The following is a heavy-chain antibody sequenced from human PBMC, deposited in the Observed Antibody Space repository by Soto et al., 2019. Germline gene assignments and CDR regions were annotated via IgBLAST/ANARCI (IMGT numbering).Heavy chain of an antibody. Sequence: GGSLRLSCAASGFTFSNAWMSWVRQAPGKGLEWVGRIKSKTDGGTTDYAAPVKGRFTISRDDSKNTLYLQMNSLKTEDTAVYYCTGTKKLVRYYYYGMDVWGQGTTVTVSS. V-gene: IGHV3-15*01. CDR1: GFTFSNAW. J-gene: IGHJ6*02. CDR3: TGTKKLVRYYYYGMDV. D-gene: IGHD6-6*01. CDR2: IKSKTDGGTT.